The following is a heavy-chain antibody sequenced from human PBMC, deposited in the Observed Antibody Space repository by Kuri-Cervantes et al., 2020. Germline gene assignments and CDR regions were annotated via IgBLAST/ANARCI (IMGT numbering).Heavy chain of an antibody. V-gene: IGHV3-15*01. D-gene: IGHD3-10*01. J-gene: IGHJ6*03. Sequence: GESLKTSCAASGFSFTNAYMWWIRQASGKGLEWVGRIKSKTDGGTTDYAATVKGRFTISRDDSKNTLYLQMNSLKTEDTAVYDCTTDRGKGITMVRCYYYMDVWGKGTTVTVSS. CDR2: IKSKTDGGTT. CDR1: GFSFTNAY. CDR3: TTDRGKGITMVRCYYYMDV.